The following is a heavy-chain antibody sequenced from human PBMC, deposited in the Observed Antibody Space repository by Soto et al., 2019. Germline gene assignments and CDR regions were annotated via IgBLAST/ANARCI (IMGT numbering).Heavy chain of an antibody. J-gene: IGHJ4*02. Sequence: SETRSLTCGVSGGSISSGGYSWSWIRQPPGKGLEWIGYIYQSGSTFYNPSLKRRVTISLDKSKNQFSLNLNSVTAADTAVYYCARGGLLGYCGGATCHNSFDYWGQGALVSVSS. V-gene: IGHV4-30-2*01. D-gene: IGHD2-15*01. CDR3: ARGGLLGYCGGATCHNSFDY. CDR1: GGSISSGGYS. CDR2: IYQSGST.